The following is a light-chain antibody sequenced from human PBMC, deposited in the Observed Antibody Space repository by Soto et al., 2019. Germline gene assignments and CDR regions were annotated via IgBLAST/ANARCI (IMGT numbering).Light chain of an antibody. J-gene: IGLJ1*01. CDR3: AAWDDSLSANYV. CDR1: SSNIGSNY. Sequence: QSALTQPPSASGTPGQRVTISCSGSSSNIGSNYVYWYQQLPGTAPKLLIYRNNQRPSGVPDRFSGSKSGTSASLAISGLRSEDEADYYCAAWDDSLSANYVLGTGTRSPS. CDR2: RNN. V-gene: IGLV1-47*01.